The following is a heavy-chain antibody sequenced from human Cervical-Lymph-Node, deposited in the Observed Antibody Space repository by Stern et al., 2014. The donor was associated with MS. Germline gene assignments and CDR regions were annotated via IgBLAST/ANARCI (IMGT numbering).Heavy chain of an antibody. CDR1: GFTFSSYG. Sequence: VQLVESGGGVVQPGRSLRLSCAASGFTFSSYGLHWVRQAPGKGLAWVAVISYDGSNKYYADSVKGRFTISRDNSKNTLYLQMNSLRAEDTAVYYCAKASYDSSGYSHFEYWGQGTLVTVSS. CDR2: ISYDGSNK. V-gene: IGHV3-30*18. J-gene: IGHJ4*02. D-gene: IGHD3-22*01. CDR3: AKASYDSSGYSHFEY.